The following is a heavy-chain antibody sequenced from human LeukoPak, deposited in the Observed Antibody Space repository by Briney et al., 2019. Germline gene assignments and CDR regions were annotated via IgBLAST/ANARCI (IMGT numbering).Heavy chain of an antibody. V-gene: IGHV1-46*01. D-gene: IGHD3-22*01. CDR1: GYTFTSYY. CDR3: ARGSLSDYYDSSGYFDI. Sequence: ASVKVSCKASGYTFTSYYMHWVRQAPRQGLEWMGIINPSGGSTSYAQKFQGRVTMTRDTSTSTVYMELSSLRSEDTAVYYCARGSLSDYYDSSGYFDIWGQGTMVTVSS. J-gene: IGHJ3*02. CDR2: INPSGGST.